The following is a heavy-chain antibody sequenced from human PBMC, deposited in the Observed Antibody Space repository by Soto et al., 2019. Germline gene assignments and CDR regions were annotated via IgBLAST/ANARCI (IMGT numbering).Heavy chain of an antibody. CDR1: GFTFDDYG. CDR3: ARRLDPLQYSDY. CDR2: ISFSGNTI. J-gene: IGHJ4*02. Sequence: GGSLRLSCAASGFTFDDYGMNWVRQAPGKRLEWVSFISFSGNTIYYADSVRGRFTISRDNAKSTLFLQMNSLRDDDTATYYCARRLDPLQYSDYWGLGTLVTVSS. D-gene: IGHD5-18*01. V-gene: IGHV3-48*02.